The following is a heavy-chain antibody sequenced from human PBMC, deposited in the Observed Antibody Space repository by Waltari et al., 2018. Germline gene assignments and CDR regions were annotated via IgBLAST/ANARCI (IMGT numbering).Heavy chain of an antibody. CDR2: IYHSGST. CDR3: ARGVGTMIVVALDY. D-gene: IGHD3-22*01. V-gene: IGHV4-38-2*02. CDR1: GYSISSGYY. Sequence: QVQLQESGPGLVKPSETLSLTCTVSGYSISSGYYWGWIRKPPGKGLEWIGSIYHSGSTYYNPSLKSRVTISVDTSKNQFSLKLSSVTAADTAVYYCARGVGTMIVVALDYWGQGTLVTVSS. J-gene: IGHJ4*02.